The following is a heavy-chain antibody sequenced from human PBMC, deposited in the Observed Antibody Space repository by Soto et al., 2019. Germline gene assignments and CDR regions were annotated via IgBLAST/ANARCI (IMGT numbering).Heavy chain of an antibody. CDR3: ARGKWESGWYYYYMDV. V-gene: IGHV4-34*01. CDR2: INHSGST. Sequence: PSETPSLTCAVYGGSFSGYYWSWIRQPPGKGLEWIGEINHSGSTNYNPSLKSRVTISVDTSKNQFSLKLSSVTAADTAVYYCARGKWESGWYYYYMDVWGKGTTVT. CDR1: GGSFSGYY. J-gene: IGHJ6*03. D-gene: IGHD1-26*01.